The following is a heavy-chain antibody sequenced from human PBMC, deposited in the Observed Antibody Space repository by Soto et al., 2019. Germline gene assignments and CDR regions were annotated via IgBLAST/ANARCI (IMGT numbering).Heavy chain of an antibody. J-gene: IGHJ5*02. Sequence: QVQLVQSGAEVKKPGSSVKVSCKASGGTFSSYAISWVRQAPGQGLEWMGGIIPIFGTANYAQKFQGRVTITADESTSXXXXXXXXXXXXXXXXXXXXXXXXXXISTSXXXXFDPWGQGTLVTVSS. CDR2: IIPIFGTA. CDR1: GGTFSSYA. D-gene: IGHD2-2*01. CDR3: XXXXXXXISTSXXXXFDP. V-gene: IGHV1-69*12.